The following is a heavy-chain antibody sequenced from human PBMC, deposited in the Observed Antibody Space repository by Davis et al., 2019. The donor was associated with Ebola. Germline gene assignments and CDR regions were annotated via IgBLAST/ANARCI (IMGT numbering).Heavy chain of an antibody. Sequence: GESLKISCAASGFTFSNYWMSWVRQAPGKGLEWVANINQDGSQRQYVDSLRGRFTISRDNAENSLYLQLNSLRAEDTAVYYCARDMGTAMVLYDYGMDVWGKGTTVTVSS. CDR3: ARDMGTAMVLYDYGMDV. D-gene: IGHD5-18*01. CDR1: GFTFSNYW. J-gene: IGHJ6*04. CDR2: INQDGSQR. V-gene: IGHV3-7*01.